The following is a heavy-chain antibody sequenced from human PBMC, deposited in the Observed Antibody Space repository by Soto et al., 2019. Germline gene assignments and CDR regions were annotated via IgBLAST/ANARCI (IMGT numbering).Heavy chain of an antibody. J-gene: IGHJ2*01. CDR3: ARHWVSKGLLMCFVSYFDL. Sequence: QLQLQESGPGLVKPSETLSLTCTVSGGSVSSSSYYWGWIRQPPGKGLEWIGSFSYSGNTSYSPSLRIRVTVSIDTSKNQCSLQLTCVTAADTAVYYCARHWVSKGLLMCFVSYFDLWGRGTLVTDSS. V-gene: IGHV4-39*01. CDR1: GGSVSSSSYY. D-gene: IGHD2-15*01. CDR2: FSYSGNT.